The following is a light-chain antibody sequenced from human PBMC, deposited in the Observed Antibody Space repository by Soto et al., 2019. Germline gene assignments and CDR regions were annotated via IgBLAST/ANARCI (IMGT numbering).Light chain of an antibody. CDR2: EVS. J-gene: IGLJ1*01. Sequence: QSVLTQPASVSGSPGQSITISRTGTSSDVGGYNYVSWYQQHPGKAPKLMIYEVSNRPSGVSNRFSGSKSGNTASLTISGLQAEDEADYYCSSYTSSSTPSYVLGTGTKVTV. CDR3: SSYTSSSTPSYV. V-gene: IGLV2-14*01. CDR1: SSDVGGYNY.